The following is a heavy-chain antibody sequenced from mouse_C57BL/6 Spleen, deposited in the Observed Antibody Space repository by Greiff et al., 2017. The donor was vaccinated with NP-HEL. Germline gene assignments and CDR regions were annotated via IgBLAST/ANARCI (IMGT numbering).Heavy chain of an antibody. Sequence: EVQGVESGGGLVQPGGSMKLSCVASGFTFSNYWMNWVRQSPEKGLEWVAQIRLKSDNYATHYAESVKGRFTISRDDSKSSVYLQMNNLRAEDTGIYYCTGAYYYGSSGAWFAYWGQGTLVTVSA. CDR3: TGAYYYGSSGAWFAY. D-gene: IGHD1-1*01. V-gene: IGHV6-3*01. CDR1: GFTFSNYW. J-gene: IGHJ3*01. CDR2: IRLKSDNYAT.